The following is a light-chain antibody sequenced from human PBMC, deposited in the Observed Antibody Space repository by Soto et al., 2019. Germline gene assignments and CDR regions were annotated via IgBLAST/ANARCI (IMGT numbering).Light chain of an antibody. CDR2: DAS. CDR1: QYIASY. V-gene: IGKV3-11*01. CDR3: HQRSNWL. Sequence: EIVLTQSPATLSLSPGERASLSCRASQYIASYLAWYQQKPGQAPRLLISDASKWATGIPARFSGSGSGTDFTLTISSLEPEDFAVYYCHQRSNWLFGPGTKVDVK. J-gene: IGKJ3*01.